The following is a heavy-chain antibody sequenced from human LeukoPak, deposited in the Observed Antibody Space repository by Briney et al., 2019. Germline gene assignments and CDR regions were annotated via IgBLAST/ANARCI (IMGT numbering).Heavy chain of an antibody. Sequence: SVKVSCKASGGTFSSYAISWVRQAPGQGLEWMGRIIPIFGTANYAQKFQGRVTITTDESTSTAYMELSSLRSEDTAVYYCAREAPYSSSPAIDYWGQGTLVTVSS. CDR1: GGTFSSYA. J-gene: IGHJ4*02. CDR3: AREAPYSSSPAIDY. D-gene: IGHD6-6*01. CDR2: IIPIFGTA. V-gene: IGHV1-69*05.